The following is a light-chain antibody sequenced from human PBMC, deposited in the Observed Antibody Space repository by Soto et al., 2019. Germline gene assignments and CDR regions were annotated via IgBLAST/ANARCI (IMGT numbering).Light chain of an antibody. V-gene: IGLV1-44*01. J-gene: IGLJ1*01. CDR1: SSNIGRNT. CDR2: DNN. CDR3: AAWDDSLTGLNV. Sequence: QSALPQPPSASGTPGQRVAISCSGSSSNIGRNTVNWYQQLPGTAPKLLIYDNNRRPSGVPDRFSGSKSGTSASLAISGLQSEDEADYYCAAWDDSLTGLNVFGTGTKVTVL.